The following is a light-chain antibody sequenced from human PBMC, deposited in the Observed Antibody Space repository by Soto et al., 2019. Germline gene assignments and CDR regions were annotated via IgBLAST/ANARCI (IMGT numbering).Light chain of an antibody. CDR2: DND. CDR1: SSNTGNNF. Sequence: QSVLTQPPSVSAAPGQEVTISCYGSSSNTGNNFVSWYQHLPGTAPKLLIYDNDKRPSGIPDRFSGTKSGTSATLGITGLQTGDEAHYYCATWDSSLIAGVFGGGTKLTFL. V-gene: IGLV1-51*01. J-gene: IGLJ2*01. CDR3: ATWDSSLIAGV.